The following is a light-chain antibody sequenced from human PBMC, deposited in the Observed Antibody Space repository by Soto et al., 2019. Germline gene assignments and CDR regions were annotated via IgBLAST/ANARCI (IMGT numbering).Light chain of an antibody. J-gene: IGKJ3*01. V-gene: IGKV1-39*01. CDR1: QSISSY. CDR2: AAS. Sequence: DIQMTQAQSSLSASVGDRVTITCRASQSISSYLNWYQQKPGKAPKLLIYAASSLQSGVSSRFSGSESATDFTHTIIILQHEDFATYFCQQRYSTPFTFGPGTKVDIK. CDR3: QQRYSTPFT.